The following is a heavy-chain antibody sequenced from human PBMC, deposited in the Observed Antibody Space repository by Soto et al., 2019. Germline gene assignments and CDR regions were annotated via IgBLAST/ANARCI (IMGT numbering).Heavy chain of an antibody. CDR2: ISSSSSTI. CDR1: GFTFSSYS. J-gene: IGHJ4*02. Sequence: EVQLVESGGGLVQPGGSLRLSCAASGFTFSSYSMNWVRQAPGKGLEWVSYISSSSSTIYYADSVKGRFTISRDNAKNSLYLQMNSLRAEDTAVYYCASGRSSSWYTPFDYWGQGTLVTVSS. V-gene: IGHV3-48*01. CDR3: ASGRSSSWYTPFDY. D-gene: IGHD6-13*01.